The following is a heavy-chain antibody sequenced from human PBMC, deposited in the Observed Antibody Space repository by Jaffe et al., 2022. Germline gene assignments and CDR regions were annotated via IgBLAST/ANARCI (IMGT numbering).Heavy chain of an antibody. D-gene: IGHD3-16*01. CDR2: IYHGGTT. CDR1: NYSISSGYY. J-gene: IGHJ3*02. Sequence: QVQLQESGPGLVKPSETLSLTCAVSNYSISSGYYWGWIRQPPGKGLEWLATIYHGGTTYYNPSLKSRVIISLDSSKNQFSLKLTSVTAADTAVYYCAREHVRASAFDIWGQGTMLTVSS. V-gene: IGHV4-38-2*02. CDR3: AREHVRASAFDI.